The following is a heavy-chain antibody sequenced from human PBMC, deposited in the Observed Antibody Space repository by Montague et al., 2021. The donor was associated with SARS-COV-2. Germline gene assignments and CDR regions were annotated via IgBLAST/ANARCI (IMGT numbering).Heavy chain of an antibody. V-gene: IGHV4-59*13. J-gene: IGHJ2*01. CDR1: GGSINNYY. CDR2: IYYSGSVTT. D-gene: IGHD2-21*01. Sequence: SETLSLTCSVSGGSINNYYWGWVRQSPGKGLEWIGYIYYSGSVTTSYXPCLKSRVSISVDTSENQFSLKLTSVTAADTAVYYCARRGGGEVFARFMYWYFDVWSRGSLVTVSS. CDR3: ARRGGGEVFARFMYWYFDV.